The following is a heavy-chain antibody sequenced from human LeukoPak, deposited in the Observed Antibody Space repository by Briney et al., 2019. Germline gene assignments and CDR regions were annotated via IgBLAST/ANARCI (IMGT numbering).Heavy chain of an antibody. V-gene: IGHV3-48*03. CDR1: GFSFSSYE. J-gene: IGHJ5*02. CDR2: ISESGHSV. CDR3: VRGGVWGLSSNWLEA. Sequence: GGSLRLSCAASGFSFSSYEMNWVRQAPGRGLEWVAHISESGHSVHYPNAVKGRFTISRDNGKSSLYLQMNSLRVGDTAVHYCVRGGVWGLSSNWLEAWGQGTLVTVSS. D-gene: IGHD7-27*01.